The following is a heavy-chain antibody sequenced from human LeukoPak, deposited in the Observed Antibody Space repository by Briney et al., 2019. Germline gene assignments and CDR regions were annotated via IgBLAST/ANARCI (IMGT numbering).Heavy chain of an antibody. CDR1: GFTFSSYA. J-gene: IGHJ3*02. V-gene: IGHV3-23*01. D-gene: IGHD3-22*01. CDR2: ISGSTGRT. CDR3: ARGREVNYYDSSGYLQNAFDI. Sequence: PGGSLRLSCAASGFTFSSYAMSWVRQAPGKGLEWVSAISGSTGRTYYADSLKGRFTISRDNSKNSLYLQMNSLRAEDTALYYCARGREVNYYDSSGYLQNAFDIWGQGTMVTVSS.